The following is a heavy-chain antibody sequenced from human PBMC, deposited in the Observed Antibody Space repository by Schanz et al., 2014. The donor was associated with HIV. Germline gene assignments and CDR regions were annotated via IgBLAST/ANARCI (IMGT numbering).Heavy chain of an antibody. CDR1: GFTFSNYA. J-gene: IGHJ4*02. CDR2: ISYDGSNK. CDR3: SRGGIWEWDQPDFDY. V-gene: IGHV3-30-3*01. Sequence: QVQLVESGGGVVQPGRSLRLSCAVSGFTFSNYAMNWVRQAPGKGLEWVAVISYDGSNKYYANSVKGRFTISRDSSKNTLYLQMSRLRPEDTAMYYCSRGGIWEWDQPDFDYWGQGTLVTVSS. D-gene: IGHD2-15*01.